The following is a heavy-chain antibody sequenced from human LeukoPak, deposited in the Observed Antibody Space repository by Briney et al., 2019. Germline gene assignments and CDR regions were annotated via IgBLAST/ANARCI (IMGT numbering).Heavy chain of an antibody. CDR1: GFTFSSYG. CDR2: IWYDGSNK. Sequence: GGSLRLSCAASGFTFSSYGMHWVRQAPGKGLEWVAVIWYDGSNKYYADSVKGRFTISRDNSKNTLYLQMNSLRAEDTAVYYCARGVSGWYGGGNGNFDYWGQGTLVTVSS. CDR3: ARGVSGWYGGGNGNFDY. J-gene: IGHJ4*02. V-gene: IGHV3-33*01. D-gene: IGHD6-19*01.